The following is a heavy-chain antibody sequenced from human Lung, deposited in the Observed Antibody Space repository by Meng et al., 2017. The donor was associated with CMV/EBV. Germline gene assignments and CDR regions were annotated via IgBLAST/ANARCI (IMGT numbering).Heavy chain of an antibody. CDR1: GGSISSSSYY. V-gene: IGHV4-39*07. CDR3: ARGWGAALDY. Sequence: GSLRLXCTVSGGSISSSSYYWGWIRQPPGKGLEWIGSIYYSGSTYYNPSLKSRVTISVDTSKNQFSLKLSSVTAADTAVYYCARGWGAALDYWGQGTLVTVSS. D-gene: IGHD1-26*01. J-gene: IGHJ4*02. CDR2: IYYSGST.